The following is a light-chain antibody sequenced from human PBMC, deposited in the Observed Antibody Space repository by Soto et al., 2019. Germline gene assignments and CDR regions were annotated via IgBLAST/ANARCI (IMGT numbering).Light chain of an antibody. Sequence: EVVVTQSPATLSVSPGERATLSCRASQSVSNRIAWYQQRPGKAPRLVVYGVSTRATDIPDRFSGSGSGTEFTLNISSLQSEDFAVYYCQHYDVWPTVTFGQGTKVEIK. CDR1: QSVSNR. CDR3: QHYDVWPTVT. V-gene: IGKV3-15*01. CDR2: GVS. J-gene: IGKJ1*01.